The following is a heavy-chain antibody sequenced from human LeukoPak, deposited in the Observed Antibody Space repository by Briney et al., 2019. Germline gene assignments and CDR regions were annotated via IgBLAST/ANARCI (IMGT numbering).Heavy chain of an antibody. CDR3: ITEPPMDFFVVLPA. V-gene: IGHV3-48*03. J-gene: IGHJ5*02. CDR2: ISSSGSTI. CDR1: GFTFSSYE. Sequence: GGSLRLSCAASGFTFSSYEMNWVRQAPGKGLEWVSYISSSGSTIYYADSVKGRFTISRDNAKNSLFLQMSSLKTEDTAVYYCITEPPMDFFVVLPAWGQGTLVTVSS. D-gene: IGHD2-2*01.